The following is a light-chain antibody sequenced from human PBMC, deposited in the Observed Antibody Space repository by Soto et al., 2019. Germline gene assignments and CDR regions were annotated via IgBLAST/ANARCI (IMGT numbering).Light chain of an antibody. J-gene: IGLJ3*02. V-gene: IGLV1-40*01. Sequence: QSVLTQPPSVSGAPGQRVTISCTGSSSNIGAGYDVHWYQQLPGTAPKLLIYGNSNRPSGVPDRFSGSKSGTSASLTVSGLQAEDEADYYCTSYGGRDNLMFGGGTKVTVL. CDR3: TSYGGRDNLM. CDR1: SSNIGAGYD. CDR2: GNS.